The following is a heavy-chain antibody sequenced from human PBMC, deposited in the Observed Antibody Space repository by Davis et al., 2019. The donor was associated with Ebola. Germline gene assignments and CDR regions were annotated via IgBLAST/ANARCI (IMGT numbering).Heavy chain of an antibody. D-gene: IGHD2-15*01. V-gene: IGHV5-51*01. CDR3: ARVYCSGGSCFPYYFDY. Sequence: GESLKISCKGSGYSFTSYWIGWVRQMPGKGLAWMGIIYPGDSDTRYSPSFQGQVTISADKSISTAYLQWSSLKASDTTMYYCARVYCSGGSCFPYYFDYWGQGTLVTVSS. CDR1: GYSFTSYW. CDR2: IYPGDSDT. J-gene: IGHJ4*02.